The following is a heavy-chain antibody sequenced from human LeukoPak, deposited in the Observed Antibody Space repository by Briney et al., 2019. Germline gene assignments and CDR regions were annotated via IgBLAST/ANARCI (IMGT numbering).Heavy chain of an antibody. J-gene: IGHJ4*02. V-gene: IGHV3-30*18. CDR3: VKEFGGHSYGAYFDY. CDR2: VSSDGSVE. D-gene: IGHD5-18*01. Sequence: GWSLRLSCAASTFTFSNYGMQWVRQAPGKGLEWVAVVSSDGSVEYYGDSVKGRFTISRDNSKNTLYLQMNSLRVEDTAVYYCVKEFGGHSYGAYFDYWGQGTLVTVSS. CDR1: TFTFSNYG.